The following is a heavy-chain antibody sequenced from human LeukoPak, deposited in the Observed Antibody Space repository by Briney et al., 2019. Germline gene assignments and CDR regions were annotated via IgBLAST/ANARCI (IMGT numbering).Heavy chain of an antibody. CDR1: GFTFGDYA. CDR2: IRSKAYGGTT. V-gene: IGHV3-49*04. CDR3: TRDTYSSSP. D-gene: IGHD6-6*01. Sequence: GGSLRLPCTASGFTFGDYAMSWVRQAPGKGLEWVGFIRSKAYGGTTEYAASVKGRFTISRDDSESIAYLQMNSLKTEDTAVYYCTRDTYSSSPWGQGTLVTVSS. J-gene: IGHJ5*02.